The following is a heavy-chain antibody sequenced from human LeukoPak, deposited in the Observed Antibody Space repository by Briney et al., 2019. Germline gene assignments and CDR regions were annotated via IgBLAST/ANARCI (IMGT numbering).Heavy chain of an antibody. CDR1: GYSFTSYC. V-gene: IGHV5-51*01. J-gene: IGHJ5*02. CDR2: MHPGESEI. CDR3: AKTIASLGSGARYFDP. D-gene: IGHD5/OR15-5a*01. Sequence: GESLKISCKVSGYSFTSYCIGWVRQMPGKGLEWMGIMHPGESEINYSPSFKGQVTISADTSISTAYLEWYSLKASDSAIYYCAKTIASLGSGARYFDPWGQGTMITVSS.